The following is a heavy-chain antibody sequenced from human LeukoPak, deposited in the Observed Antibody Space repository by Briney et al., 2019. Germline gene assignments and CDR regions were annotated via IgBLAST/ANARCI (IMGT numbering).Heavy chain of an antibody. CDR3: AKVSQASYYGSGSYPDY. CDR1: GFTFSSYA. CDR2: ISGSGGST. V-gene: IGHV3-23*01. Sequence: GGSLRLSCAASGFTFSSYAMSWVRQAPGKGLKWVSAISGSGGSTYYADSVKGRFTISRDNSKNTLYLQMNSLRAEDTAVYYCAKVSQASYYGSGSYPDYWGQGTLVTVSS. D-gene: IGHD3-10*01. J-gene: IGHJ4*02.